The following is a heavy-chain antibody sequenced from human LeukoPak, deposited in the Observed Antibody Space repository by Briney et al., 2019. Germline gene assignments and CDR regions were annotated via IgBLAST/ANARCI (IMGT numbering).Heavy chain of an antibody. J-gene: IGHJ3*02. V-gene: IGHV3-33*01. CDR3: ARGAPAGPFDAFDI. CDR1: GFIFSNCG. Sequence: GGSLRLSCTASGFIFSNCGMHWVRQAPGKGLEWLAVIWYDGSYKYYVDSVKGRFTISRDNSKKMLYLQMNSLRAEDTAVYYCARGAPAGPFDAFDIWGQGTMVTVSS. CDR2: IWYDGSYK. D-gene: IGHD6-13*01.